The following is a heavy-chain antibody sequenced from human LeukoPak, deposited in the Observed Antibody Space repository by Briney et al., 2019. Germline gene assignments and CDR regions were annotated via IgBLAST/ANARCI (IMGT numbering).Heavy chain of an antibody. D-gene: IGHD3-3*01. CDR3: ARELRFLEWLLPSNYGMDV. J-gene: IGHJ6*02. CDR2: IWYDGSNK. CDR1: GFTFSSYG. V-gene: IGHV3-33*01. Sequence: GGSLRLSCAASGFTFSSYGMHWVRQAPGKGLEWVAVIWYDGSNKYYADSVKGRFTISRDNSKNTLYLQMNSLRAEDTAVYYCARELRFLEWLLPSNYGMDVWDQGTTVTVSS.